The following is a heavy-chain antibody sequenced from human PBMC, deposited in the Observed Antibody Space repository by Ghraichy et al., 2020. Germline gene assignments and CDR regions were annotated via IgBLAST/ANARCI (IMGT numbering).Heavy chain of an antibody. D-gene: IGHD4-23*01. V-gene: IGHV3-48*02. CDR2: ITSSSRTK. J-gene: IGHJ6*02. CDR3: ARGSTVVRFFYYDGMDV. Sequence: LSLTCVGSGFPFSSYSMNWVRQSPGKGLEWVSYITSSSRTKSYADSVKGRFTISRDNAQNSLYLQMNSLRDDDMAVYYCARGSTVVRFFYYDGMDVWGPGTTVTVSS. CDR1: GFPFSSYS.